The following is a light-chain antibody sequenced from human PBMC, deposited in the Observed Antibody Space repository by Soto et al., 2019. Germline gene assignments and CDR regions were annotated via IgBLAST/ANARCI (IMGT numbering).Light chain of an antibody. CDR2: GAS. CDR1: QSVSSNY. Sequence: ENVLTQSPGTLSLSPGERATLSCRASQSVSSNYLAWYQQKPGQAPRLLIYGASSRATGIPDRFSGSGSGTDFTLTISRLEPEDFAVYYCQQYGSSPRTFGQGTKVEIK. CDR3: QQYGSSPRT. J-gene: IGKJ1*01. V-gene: IGKV3-20*01.